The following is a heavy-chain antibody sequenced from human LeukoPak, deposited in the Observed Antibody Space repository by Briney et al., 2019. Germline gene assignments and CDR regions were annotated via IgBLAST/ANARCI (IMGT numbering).Heavy chain of an antibody. CDR1: GGSISSSSYY. Sequence: SETLSLTCTVPGGSISSSSYYWGWIRQPPGKGLEWIGSIYYSGSTYYNPSLKSRVTISVDTSKNPFSLKLSSVTAADTAVYYCARHVYVVYLDYWGQGTLVTVSS. J-gene: IGHJ4*02. CDR2: IYYSGST. V-gene: IGHV4-39*01. CDR3: ARHVYVVYLDY. D-gene: IGHD2-15*01.